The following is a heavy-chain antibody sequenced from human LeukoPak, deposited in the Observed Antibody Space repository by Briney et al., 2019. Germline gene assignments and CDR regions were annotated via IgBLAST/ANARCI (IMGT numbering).Heavy chain of an antibody. CDR1: GGSFSGYY. J-gene: IGHJ4*02. V-gene: IGHV4-34*01. CDR3: ASLSRVSSGAGKDY. D-gene: IGHD6-19*01. CDR2: INHSGST. Sequence: SETLSLTCAVYGGSFSGYYWSWIRQPPGKGLEWIGEINHSGSTNYNPSLKSRVTISVDTSKNQFSLKLSSVTAADTAVYYCASLSRVSSGAGKDYWGQGTLVTVPS.